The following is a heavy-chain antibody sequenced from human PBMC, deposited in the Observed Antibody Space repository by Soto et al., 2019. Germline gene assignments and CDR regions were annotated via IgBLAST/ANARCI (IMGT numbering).Heavy chain of an antibody. CDR3: ARGDWWLFDY. V-gene: IGHV1-3*05. J-gene: IGHJ4*02. CDR1: GYTFTSYA. Sequence: QVQLVQSGAEEKKPGASVKVSCKASGYTFTSYAIHWVRQAPGQRLEWMGWINAGNGNTKYSQKFQGTVPITRDTSASTAYMELSSLKSEDTAVYYCARGDWWLFDYWGQGTLVTVSS. D-gene: IGHD2-8*02. CDR2: INAGNGNT.